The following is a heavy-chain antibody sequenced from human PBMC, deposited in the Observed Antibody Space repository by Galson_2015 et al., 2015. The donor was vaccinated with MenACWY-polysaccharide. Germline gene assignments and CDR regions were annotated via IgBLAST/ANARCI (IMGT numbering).Heavy chain of an antibody. CDR1: GFTFSTYA. J-gene: IGHJ3*01. CDR3: VKDRGAVFEDV. D-gene: IGHD3-10*01. V-gene: IGHV3-23*01. Sequence: SLRLSCAASGFTFSTYAMSWVRQVPGKGLDWVATINNRGDRTYYADSVQGRFTISRDDSKNTVSLQMSSLRAEDTALYYCVKDRGAVFEDVWGQGTMVTVSS. CDR2: INNRGDRT.